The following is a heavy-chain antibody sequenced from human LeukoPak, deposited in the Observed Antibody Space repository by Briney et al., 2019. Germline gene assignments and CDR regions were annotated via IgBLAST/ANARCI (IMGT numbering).Heavy chain of an antibody. Sequence: GASVKVSCKASGYTFTSYGISWVRQAPGQGLEWMGWISAYNGNTNYAQKLQGRVTMTTDTSTSTAYMELRSLRSDDTAVYYCARDRGPRTYYDSSGYPPPPAYWGQGTLVTVSS. CDR1: GYTFTSYG. D-gene: IGHD3-22*01. CDR2: ISAYNGNT. J-gene: IGHJ4*02. V-gene: IGHV1-18*01. CDR3: ARDRGPRTYYDSSGYPPPPAY.